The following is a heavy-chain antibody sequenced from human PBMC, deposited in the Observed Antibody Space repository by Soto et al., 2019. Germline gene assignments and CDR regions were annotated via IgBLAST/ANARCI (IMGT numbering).Heavy chain of an antibody. D-gene: IGHD3-9*01. J-gene: IGHJ6*02. CDR1: GGSISSGGYY. CDR3: ARLGYYDILTGNSYYYYGMDV. CDR2: IYYSGST. V-gene: IGHV4-31*03. Sequence: SETLSLTCTVSGGSISSGGYYWSWIRQHPGKGLEWIGYIYYSGSTYYNPSLKSRVTISVDTSKNQFSLKLSSVTAADTAVYYCARLGYYDILTGNSYYYYGMDVWGQGTTVTVSS.